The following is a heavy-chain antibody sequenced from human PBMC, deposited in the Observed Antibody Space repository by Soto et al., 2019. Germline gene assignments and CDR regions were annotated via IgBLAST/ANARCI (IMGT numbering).Heavy chain of an antibody. CDR3: ARVPADNSGSGRYWFDP. CDR2: ISAYNGNT. Sequence: ASVKVSCKASGYTFTSYGISWVRQAPGQGLEWMGWISAYNGNTNYAQNLQGRVTMTTDTSTSTAYMELRSLRSDDTAVYYCARVPADNSGSGRYWFDPWGQGTLVTVSS. D-gene: IGHD3-10*01. J-gene: IGHJ5*02. V-gene: IGHV1-18*01. CDR1: GYTFTSYG.